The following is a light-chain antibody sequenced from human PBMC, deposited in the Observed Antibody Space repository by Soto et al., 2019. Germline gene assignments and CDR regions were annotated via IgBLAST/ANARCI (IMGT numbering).Light chain of an antibody. CDR3: QQYNNWPPWT. Sequence: EIVMTHSPATLSVSPCERATLSFSASQSISSNLAWYQQKPGQAPRLLIYGASTRATGIPARFSGSGSGTEFTLTISSLQSEDFALYYCQQYNNWPPWTFGQGTKVDI. V-gene: IGKV3-15*01. CDR1: QSISSN. CDR2: GAS. J-gene: IGKJ1*01.